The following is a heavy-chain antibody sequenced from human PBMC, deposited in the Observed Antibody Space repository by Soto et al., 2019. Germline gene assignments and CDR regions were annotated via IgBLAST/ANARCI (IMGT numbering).Heavy chain of an antibody. Sequence: EVQLVESGGGLVQPGGSLRLSCAASGFTFSDHYMDWVRQAPGKGLEWVGRTRNKANRYTTEYAASVKDRFTISRDDSKNSLYLHMNSLKTEDTAVYYCVRITNRVPDYWGQGTLVTVSS. V-gene: IGHV3-72*01. CDR3: VRITNRVPDY. CDR1: GFTFSDHY. J-gene: IGHJ4*02. CDR2: TRNKANRYTT. D-gene: IGHD1-20*01.